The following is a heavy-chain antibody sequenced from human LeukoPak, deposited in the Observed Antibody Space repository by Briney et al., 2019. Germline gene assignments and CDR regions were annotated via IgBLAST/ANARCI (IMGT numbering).Heavy chain of an antibody. Sequence: GGSLRLSCAASGFTVSSDYMTWARQAPGKGLEWVSVIHTDGITHYADSVKGRFTISRDKSTNTLYLQMDSLRAEDTAVYYCARHAYAEYWGQGTLVTVSS. D-gene: IGHD2-2*01. V-gene: IGHV3-53*01. J-gene: IGHJ4*02. CDR1: GFTVSSDY. CDR2: IHTDGIT. CDR3: ARHAYAEY.